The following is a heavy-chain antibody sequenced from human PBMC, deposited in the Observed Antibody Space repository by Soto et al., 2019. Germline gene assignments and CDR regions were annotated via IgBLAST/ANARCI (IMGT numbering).Heavy chain of an antibody. CDR2: IVVGSGNT. J-gene: IGHJ6*02. D-gene: IGHD3-3*01. Sequence: SVKVSCKASGFTFTSSAVQWVRQARGQRLEWIGWIVVGSGNTNYAQKFQERVTITRDMSTSTAYMELSSLRSEDTAVYYCAAGPPIRFLEWLSTYYYNYGMDVWGQGTTVTVSS. V-gene: IGHV1-58*01. CDR3: AAGPPIRFLEWLSTYYYNYGMDV. CDR1: GFTFTSSA.